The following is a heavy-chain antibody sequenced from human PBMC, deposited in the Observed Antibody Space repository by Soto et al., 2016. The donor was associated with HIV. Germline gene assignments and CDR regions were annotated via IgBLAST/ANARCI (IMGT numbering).Heavy chain of an antibody. D-gene: IGHD3-22*01. Sequence: EVQLLESGGGLVQPGGSLRLSCAASGFTFSSYAMSWVRQAPGKGLEWVSAVSSTGGSTYYADSVKGRFTISRDNSRNTLYLQMNGLRAEDSATYYCAKGNSRMLMPGKYFDDWGQGTLVTVSS. CDR1: GFTFSSYA. V-gene: IGHV3-23*01. CDR2: VSSTGGST. CDR3: AKGNSRMLMPGKYFDD. J-gene: IGHJ4*02.